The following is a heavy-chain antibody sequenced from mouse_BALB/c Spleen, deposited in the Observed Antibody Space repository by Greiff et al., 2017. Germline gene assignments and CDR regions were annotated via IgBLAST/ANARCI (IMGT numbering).Heavy chain of an antibody. J-gene: IGHJ4*01. V-gene: IGHV5-17*02. D-gene: IGHD2-1*01. CDR2: ISSGSSTI. Sequence: EVNVVESGGGLVQPGGSRKLSCAASGFTFSSFGMHWVRQAPEKGLEWVAYISSGSSTIYYADTVKGRFTISRDNPKNTLFLQMTSLRSEDTAMYYCARDGNYVYYYAMDYWGQGTSVTVSS. CDR3: ARDGNYVYYYAMDY. CDR1: GFTFSSFG.